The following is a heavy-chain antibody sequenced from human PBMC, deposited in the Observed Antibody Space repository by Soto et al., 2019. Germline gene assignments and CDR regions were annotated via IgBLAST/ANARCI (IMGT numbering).Heavy chain of an antibody. V-gene: IGHV3-11*01. CDR2: STSSGSTI. J-gene: IGHJ4*02. Sequence: GGSLRLSCAASGFTFSDYYMSWIRQAPGKGLEWVSYSTSSGSTIYYADSVKGRFTISRDSAKNSLYLKMNSLRADDTAVYYCAREKTAMVTVDYWGQGTLVTVSS. CDR3: AREKTAMVTVDY. CDR1: GFTFSDYY. D-gene: IGHD5-18*01.